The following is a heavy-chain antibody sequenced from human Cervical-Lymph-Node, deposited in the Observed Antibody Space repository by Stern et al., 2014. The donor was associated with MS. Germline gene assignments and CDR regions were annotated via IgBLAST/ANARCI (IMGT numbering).Heavy chain of an antibody. D-gene: IGHD2-2*01. CDR1: GFSLADNGAA. V-gene: IGHV2-5*01. CDR2: IYWNDDK. J-gene: IGHJ3*02. Sequence: QITLKESGPTLVRPTQTLTLTCTFAGFSLADNGAAVGWVRQPPGKALEWLALIYWNDDKRYSPSLQARLTINKDTSKNRVALTMTTLDPVDTATYYCVRRLRRRHDATYIYAHNAFDMWGQGTTLTVSS. CDR3: VRRLRRRHDATYIYAHNAFDM.